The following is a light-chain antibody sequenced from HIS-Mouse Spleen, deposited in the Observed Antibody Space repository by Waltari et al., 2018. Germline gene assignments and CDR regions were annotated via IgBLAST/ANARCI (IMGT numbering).Light chain of an antibody. CDR2: EDS. V-gene: IGLV3-10*01. Sequence: SYELTQPPSVSVSPGQTARITCSGDALPKKYAYWYPQKSGQTPVLVSYEDSKRPSGIPARFAASSSGTMATLTISGAQVEDEADYYCYSTDRSGNHRVFGGGTKLTVL. CDR3: YSTDRSGNHRV. CDR1: ALPKKY. J-gene: IGLJ2*01.